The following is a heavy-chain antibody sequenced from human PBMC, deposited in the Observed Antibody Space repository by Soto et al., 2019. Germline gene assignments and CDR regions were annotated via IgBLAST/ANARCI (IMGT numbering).Heavy chain of an antibody. V-gene: IGHV4-59*01. CDR1: GDSISSYY. CDR2: ISYSGST. CDR3: ARRRDDFYGMDV. Sequence: QVQLQESGPGLVKPSETLSLTCTVSGDSISSYYWSWIRQPPGKGLEWIGYISYSGSTNYNPSLKSRVAISVDTSKNQCSLILTSVTAADTAVYYCARRRDDFYGMDVWGQGTTVTVSS. J-gene: IGHJ6*02.